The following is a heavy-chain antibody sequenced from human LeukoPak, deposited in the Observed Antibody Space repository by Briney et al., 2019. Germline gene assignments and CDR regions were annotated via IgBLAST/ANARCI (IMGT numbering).Heavy chain of an antibody. CDR2: INPNSGGT. V-gene: IGHV1-2*02. Sequence: ASAKVSCKASGYTFTGYYMHWVRQAPGQGLEWMGWINPNSGGTNYAQKFQGRVTMTRDTSISTAYMELSRLRSDDTAVYYCARGGTLAVAGTDYWGQGTLVTVSS. J-gene: IGHJ4*02. CDR3: ARGGTLAVAGTDY. CDR1: GYTFTGYY. D-gene: IGHD6-19*01.